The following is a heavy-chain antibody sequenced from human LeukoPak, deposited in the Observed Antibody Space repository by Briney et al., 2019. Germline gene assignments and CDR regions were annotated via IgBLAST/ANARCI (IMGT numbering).Heavy chain of an antibody. CDR2: VYSTGSTT. CDR1: SGSISSSSNY. CDR3: ARHEEEDGYNAKTIDY. D-gene: IGHD5-24*01. V-gene: IGHV4-39*01. J-gene: IGHJ4*02. Sequence: SETLSLTCTVSSGSISSSSNYWGWVRQPPGKGLEWIGTVYSTGSTTYSNPSLKSRVTISVDASKNQFSLKLSSVTAADTAVYYCARHEEEDGYNAKTIDYWGQGTLVTVSS.